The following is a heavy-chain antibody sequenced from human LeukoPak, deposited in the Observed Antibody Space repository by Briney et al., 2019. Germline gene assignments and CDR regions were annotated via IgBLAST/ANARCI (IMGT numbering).Heavy chain of an antibody. D-gene: IGHD4-23*01. CDR2: IRYDGSNK. CDR1: GFTFSSYA. CDR3: AKASPTVVTANYFDY. J-gene: IGHJ4*02. V-gene: IGHV3-30*02. Sequence: GGSLRLSCAASGFTFSSYAMHWVRQAPGKGLEWVTFIRYDGSNKYYADSVKGRFTISRDNSKNTLYLQMNSLRPEDTAVYYCAKASPTVVTANYFDYWGQGTLVTVSS.